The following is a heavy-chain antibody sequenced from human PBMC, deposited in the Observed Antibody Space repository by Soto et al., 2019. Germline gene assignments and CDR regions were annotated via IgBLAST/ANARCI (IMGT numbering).Heavy chain of an antibody. V-gene: IGHV1-18*04. Sequence: QVHLVKSGTEVKEPGASVKVSCKASASTFTGYTINWVRQAPGQGLEWMGWISTFNGNTKYAGNFEGRVNMTTNTYTTTAYMELTSLTFDDTAVYFCARGTVTSGRWFGPWGQGTLVSVSS. D-gene: IGHD4-17*01. CDR3: ARGTVTSGRWFGP. J-gene: IGHJ5*02. CDR2: ISTFNGNT. CDR1: ASTFTGYT.